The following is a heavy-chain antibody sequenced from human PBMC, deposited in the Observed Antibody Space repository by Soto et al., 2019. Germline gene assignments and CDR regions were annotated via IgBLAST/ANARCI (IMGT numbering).Heavy chain of an antibody. Sequence: GESLKISCKASGYSFSTYWIGWVRQMPGKGLEWMGFIYPGDSDTRYSPSFRGQVTISADKSISTAYLQWSSLKASDTAMYYCARRVQQLVHGWFDPWGQGTQVTVSS. J-gene: IGHJ5*02. CDR2: IYPGDSDT. D-gene: IGHD6-6*01. CDR3: ARRVQQLVHGWFDP. V-gene: IGHV5-51*01. CDR1: GYSFSTYW.